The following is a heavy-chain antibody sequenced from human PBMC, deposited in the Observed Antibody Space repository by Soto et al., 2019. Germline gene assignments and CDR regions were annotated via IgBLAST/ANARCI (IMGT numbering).Heavy chain of an antibody. Sequence: GGSLRLSCAASGFTVSSNYMSWVRQAPGKGLEWVSVIYSGGSTYYADSVKGRFTISRDNSKNTLYLQMNSLRAEDTAVYYCARDPLYYYGSGSYRLGGFDYWGQGTLVTVSS. CDR1: GFTVSSNY. J-gene: IGHJ4*02. V-gene: IGHV3-66*01. CDR2: IYSGGST. D-gene: IGHD3-10*01. CDR3: ARDPLYYYGSGSYRLGGFDY.